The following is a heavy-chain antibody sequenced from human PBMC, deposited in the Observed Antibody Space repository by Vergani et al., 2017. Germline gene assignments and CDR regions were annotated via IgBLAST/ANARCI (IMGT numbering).Heavy chain of an antibody. Sequence: QVQLQESCPGLGKPSQALSLTCSVSGDSISSGGYDWNWIRPHPGEGLEWIGYIYSTGSNHHNPSLRRQSNMSVDTAHNQFSLKLNSVTAADTAMYYCARMGGYDEGDACRIGYFDSWGRGILVTVSS. V-gene: IGHV4-31*01. D-gene: IGHD3-22*01. CDR3: ARMGGYDEGDACRIGYFDS. CDR2: IYSTGSN. CDR1: GDSISSGGYD. J-gene: IGHJ4*02.